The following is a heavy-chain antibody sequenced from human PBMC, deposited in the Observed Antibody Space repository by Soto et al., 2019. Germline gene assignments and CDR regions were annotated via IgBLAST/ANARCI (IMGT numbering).Heavy chain of an antibody. V-gene: IGHV1-18*01. CDR3: ARDVVDSSGSMSPNWFDP. CDR2: ISAYNGNT. D-gene: IGHD6-19*01. CDR1: GYTFTSYG. Sequence: ASVKVSCKASGYTFTSYGISWVRQAPGQGVEWMGWISAYNGNTNYAQKLQGRVTMTTDTSTSTAYMELRSLRSDDTAVYYCARDVVDSSGSMSPNWFDPWGQGTLVTVSS. J-gene: IGHJ5*02.